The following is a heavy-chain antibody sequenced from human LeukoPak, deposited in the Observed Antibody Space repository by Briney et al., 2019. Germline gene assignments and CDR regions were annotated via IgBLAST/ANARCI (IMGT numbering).Heavy chain of an antibody. CDR1: GFTGSSNY. Sequence: GGSLRLSCAASGFTGSSNYMSWVRQAPGKGREWVSFISSRSSYTKYADAVNGRFTISRNNAKNSLLLQMNSLTAEDTAVYYCARDYPTTKGPWGQGTLVTVSS. J-gene: IGHJ4*02. D-gene: IGHD1-1*01. CDR3: ARDYPTTKGP. V-gene: IGHV3-11*06. CDR2: ISSRSSYT.